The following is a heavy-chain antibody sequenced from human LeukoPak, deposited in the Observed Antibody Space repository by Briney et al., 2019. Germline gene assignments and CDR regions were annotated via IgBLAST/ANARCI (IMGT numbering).Heavy chain of an antibody. Sequence: SETLSLTCTVSGGSISSYYWSWIRQPPGKGLEWIGCIYHSGSTNYNPSLKSRVTISVDTSKNQFYLKLSSVTAADTAVYYCESVSSGWSEFDYWGQGTLVAVSS. CDR1: GGSISSYY. V-gene: IGHV4-59*01. J-gene: IGHJ4*02. D-gene: IGHD6-19*01. CDR3: ESVSSGWSEFDY. CDR2: IYHSGST.